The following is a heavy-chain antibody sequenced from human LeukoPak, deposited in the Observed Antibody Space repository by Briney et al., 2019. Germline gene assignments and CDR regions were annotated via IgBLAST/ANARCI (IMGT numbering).Heavy chain of an antibody. J-gene: IGHJ4*02. V-gene: IGHV3-30*04. D-gene: IGHD4-17*01. CDR3: ARDGYGDYWVDY. CDR2: ISYDGSNK. CDR1: GFTSSSYA. Sequence: GGSLRLSCAASGFTSSSYAMHWVRQAPGKGLEWVAVISYDGSNKYYADSVKGRFTISRDNSKNTLYLQMNSLRAEDTAVYYCARDGYGDYWVDYWGQGTLVTVSS.